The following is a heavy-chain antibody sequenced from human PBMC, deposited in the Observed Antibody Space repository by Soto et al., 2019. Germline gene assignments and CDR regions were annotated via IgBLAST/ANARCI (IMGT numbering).Heavy chain of an antibody. CDR3: VMVDNYVTPTPQDV. V-gene: IGHV1-18*01. D-gene: IGHD3-16*01. CDR2: ISPYTGNT. Sequence: QVQLVQSGDEVKKPGASVKVSCKASGYIFVNYGIAWVRQAPGQGLEWMGWISPYTGNTHSATKVQGRLTMTTDKSTSTAYMDLGSLTSADTAVYYCVMVDNYVTPTPQDVWGKGTTVTVSS. J-gene: IGHJ6*04. CDR1: GYIFVNYG.